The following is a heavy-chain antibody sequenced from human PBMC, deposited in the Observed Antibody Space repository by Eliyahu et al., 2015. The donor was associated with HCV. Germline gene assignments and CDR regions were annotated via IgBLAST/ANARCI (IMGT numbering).Heavy chain of an antibody. CDR3: AKDVGRWLRFGMDV. D-gene: IGHD6-19*01. J-gene: IGHJ6*02. Sequence: GFTFNNYGMHWVRQAPGKGLDWVAVTLYDGSNKYYADSVKGRFTISRDNSKNTLYLQMNSLRSEDTAVYYCAKDVGRWLRFGMDVWGQGTTVIVSS. CDR1: GFTFNNYG. V-gene: IGHV3-30*18. CDR2: TLYDGSNK.